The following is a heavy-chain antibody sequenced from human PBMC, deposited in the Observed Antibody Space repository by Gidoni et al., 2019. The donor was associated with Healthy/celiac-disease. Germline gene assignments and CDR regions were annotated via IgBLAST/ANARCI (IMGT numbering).Heavy chain of an antibody. D-gene: IGHD6-19*01. CDR2: IYYSGST. Sequence: QVQLQESGPGLVKPSETLSLTCTGSGGSISSYYWSWIRQPPGKGLEWIGYIYYSGSTNYNPSLKSRVTISVDTSKNQFSLKLSSVTAADTAVYYCARVITVANWFDPWGQGTLVTVSS. V-gene: IGHV4-59*08. J-gene: IGHJ5*02. CDR3: ARVITVANWFDP. CDR1: GGSISSYY.